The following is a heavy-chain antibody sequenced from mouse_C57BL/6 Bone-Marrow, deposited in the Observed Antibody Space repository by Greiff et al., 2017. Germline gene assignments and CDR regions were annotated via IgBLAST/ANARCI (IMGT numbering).Heavy chain of an antibody. CDR2: IWWDDDN. J-gene: IGHJ1*03. Sequence: ESGPGILQPSQTLSLTCSFSGFSLSTFGLGVGWIRQPSGKGLEWLAHIWWDDDNYYNPALKSRLTISKDTSKHQVFLKIANVDTADTATYYCARIRADGYYVVWYFDVWGTGTTVTVSS. D-gene: IGHD2-3*01. V-gene: IGHV8-8*01. CDR3: ARIRADGYYVVWYFDV. CDR1: GFSLSTFGLG.